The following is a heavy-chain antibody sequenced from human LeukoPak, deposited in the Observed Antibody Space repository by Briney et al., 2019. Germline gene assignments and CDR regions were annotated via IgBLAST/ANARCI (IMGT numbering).Heavy chain of an antibody. CDR3: NGMVVAATDNYYYYYMDV. CDR2: ISAYNGNT. CDR1: GYTFTSYG. V-gene: IGHV1-18*01. Sequence: ASVKVSCKASGYTFTSYGISWVRQAPGQGLEWMGWISAYNGNTNYAQKLQGRVTMTTDTSTSTAYMELRSLRSDDTAVYYCNGMVVAATDNYYYYYMDVWGKGTTVTVSS. D-gene: IGHD2-15*01. J-gene: IGHJ6*03.